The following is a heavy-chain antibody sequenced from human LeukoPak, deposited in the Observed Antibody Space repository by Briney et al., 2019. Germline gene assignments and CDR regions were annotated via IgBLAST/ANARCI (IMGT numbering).Heavy chain of an antibody. CDR2: IGGSGTKT. CDR1: GFTFTKYA. J-gene: IGHJ4*02. CDR3: ARGSWYGRFMDY. D-gene: IGHD6-13*01. Sequence: PTGGSLRLSCAASGFTFTKYAMSWVRQAAGKGLEWVSAIGGSGTKTFYAESVKGRFTISRDNSKNTLYLQMNSLRAEDTAMYYCARGSWYGRFMDYWGQGTLVTVSS. V-gene: IGHV3-23*01.